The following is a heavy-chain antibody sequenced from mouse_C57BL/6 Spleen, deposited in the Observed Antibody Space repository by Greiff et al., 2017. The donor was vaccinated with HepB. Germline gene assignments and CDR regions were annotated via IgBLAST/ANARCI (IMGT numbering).Heavy chain of an antibody. V-gene: IGHV1-80*01. CDR2: IYPGDGDT. CDR3: ARSGDGYYYWYFDV. J-gene: IGHJ1*03. CDR1: GYAFSSYW. D-gene: IGHD2-3*01. Sequence: VQLKESGAELVKPGASVKISCKASGYAFSSYWMNWVKQRPGKGLEWIGQIYPGDGDTNYNGKFKGKATLTADKSSSTAYMQLSSLTSEDSAVYFCARSGDGYYYWYFDVWGTGTTVTVSS.